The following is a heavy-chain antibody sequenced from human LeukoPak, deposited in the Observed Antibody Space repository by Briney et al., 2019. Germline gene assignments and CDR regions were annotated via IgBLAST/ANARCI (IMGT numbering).Heavy chain of an antibody. D-gene: IGHD4-17*01. V-gene: IGHV1-24*01. J-gene: IGHJ4*02. CDR3: ARVTVTGQDKDY. CDR1: GYTLIELS. Sequence: ASVKVSCKVSGYTLIELSMHWVRQAPGKGLEWMGGFAPEDGETIYAQKFQGSVTMTEDTSTDTAYMELSSLRSEDTAVYYCARVTVTGQDKDYWGRGTLVTVSS. CDR2: FAPEDGET.